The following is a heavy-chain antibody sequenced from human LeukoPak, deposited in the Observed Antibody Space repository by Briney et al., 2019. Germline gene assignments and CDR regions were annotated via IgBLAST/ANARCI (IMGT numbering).Heavy chain of an antibody. Sequence: SETLSLTCTVSGGSISSYYWSWIRQPPGKGLEWIGYIYYSGSTNCNPSLKSRVTISVDTSKNQFSLKLSSVTAADTAVYYCARSYSSSSGRGFDYWGQGTLVTVSS. CDR3: ARSYSSSSGRGFDY. CDR1: GGSISSYY. D-gene: IGHD6-6*01. J-gene: IGHJ4*02. V-gene: IGHV4-59*01. CDR2: IYYSGST.